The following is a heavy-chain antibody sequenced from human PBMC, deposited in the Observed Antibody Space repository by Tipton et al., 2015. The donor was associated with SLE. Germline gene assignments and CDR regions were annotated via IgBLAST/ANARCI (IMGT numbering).Heavy chain of an antibody. Sequence: TLSLTCTVSGGSISSSSYYWGWIRQPPGKGLEWIGSIYYSGSTYYNPSLKSRVTISVDTSKNQFSLKLSSVTAADTAVYYCARPRLVQGGAFDIRGQGTMVTVSS. CDR3: ARPRLVQGGAFDI. CDR2: IYYSGST. V-gene: IGHV4-39*01. J-gene: IGHJ3*02. D-gene: IGHD6-19*01. CDR1: GGSISSSSYY.